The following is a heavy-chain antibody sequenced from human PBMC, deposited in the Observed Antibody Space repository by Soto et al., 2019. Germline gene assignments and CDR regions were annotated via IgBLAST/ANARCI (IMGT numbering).Heavy chain of an antibody. Sequence: PLLTLSVTCSVLGGSRSGSSCYRVRKRQPPGKGLEWIGEINHSGSTNYNPSLKSRVTISVDTSKNQFSLKLSSVTAADTAVYYCARGLIVGATFGEFDYWAQGTLVNVSS. CDR3: ARGLIVGATFGEFDY. CDR1: GGSRSGSSCY. D-gene: IGHD1-26*01. V-gene: IGHV4-39*07. CDR2: INHSGST. J-gene: IGHJ4*02.